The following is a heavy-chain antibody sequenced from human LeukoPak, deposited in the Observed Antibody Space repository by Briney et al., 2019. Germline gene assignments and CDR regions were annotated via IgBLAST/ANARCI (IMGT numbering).Heavy chain of an antibody. D-gene: IGHD3-10*01. V-gene: IGHV4-4*07. Sequence: SETLSLTCTVSGGSISSYYWSWIRQPAGKGLEWIGRIYTSGSTNYNPSLRSRVTMSVDTSKNQFSLKLSSVTAADTAVYYCASMDFGEDAFDIWGQGTMVTVSS. CDR2: IYTSGST. CDR3: ASMDFGEDAFDI. J-gene: IGHJ3*02. CDR1: GGSISSYY.